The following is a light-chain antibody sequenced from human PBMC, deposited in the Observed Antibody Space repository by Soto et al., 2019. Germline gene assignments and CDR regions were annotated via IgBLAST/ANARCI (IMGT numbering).Light chain of an antibody. CDR2: EVS. J-gene: IGLJ1*01. CDR3: NSYSRGTTLRV. V-gene: IGLV2-14*01. Sequence: QSVLTQPASVSGSPGQSITIYCDGTSNDVGGYNYVSWYQQHPGKAPKLLIYEVSHRPSGVSHRFSGSKSGDTAPLTIAGLQAEDEADYYCNSYSRGTTLRVFGTGTKLTVL. CDR1: SNDVGGYNY.